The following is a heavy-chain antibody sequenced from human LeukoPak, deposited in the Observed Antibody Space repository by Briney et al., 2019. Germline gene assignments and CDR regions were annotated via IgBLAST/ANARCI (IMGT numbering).Heavy chain of an antibody. J-gene: IGHJ5*02. D-gene: IGHD1-26*01. V-gene: IGHV3-9*01. Sequence: GGSLTLSCVASGFTFSDYYMSWIRQAPGNGLEWVAGISGSSGSIGHPASAKGQSTISRDNAKNSPYTQMNRPSAEDTGLYVGAKAVGATNWFDPWGQGTLVTVSP. CDR2: ISGSSGSI. CDR3: AKAVGATNWFDP. CDR1: GFTFSDYY.